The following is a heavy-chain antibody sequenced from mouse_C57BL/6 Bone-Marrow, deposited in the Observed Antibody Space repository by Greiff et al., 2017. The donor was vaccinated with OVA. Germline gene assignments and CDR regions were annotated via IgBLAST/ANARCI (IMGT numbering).Heavy chain of an antibody. CDR1: GFTFTDYY. Sequence: EVQVVESGGGLVQPGGSLSLSCAASGFTFTDYYMSWVRQPPGKALEWLGCIRNKANGYTTEYSASVKGRFTISRDNSQRILYLKMNALRSEDSATYYCARYNTWFAYWGQGTLVTVSA. CDR3: ARYNTWFAY. J-gene: IGHJ3*01. V-gene: IGHV7-3*01. CDR2: IRNKANGYTT.